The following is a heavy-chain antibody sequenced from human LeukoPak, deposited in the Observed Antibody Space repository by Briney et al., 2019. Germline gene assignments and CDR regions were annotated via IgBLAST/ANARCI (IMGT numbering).Heavy chain of an antibody. CDR2: VTASAGNT. CDR1: GFTFSSYA. V-gene: IGHV3-23*01. Sequence: GGSLRLSCAASGFTFSSYAMSWVRQAPGKGLEWVSAVTASAGNTYYADSEKGRFTISRDNSKNTLSLQVNSLRAEDTAVYYCAKGDYYGSGSTFKNGMDVWGQGTTVTVSS. D-gene: IGHD3-10*01. CDR3: AKGDYYGSGSTFKNGMDV. J-gene: IGHJ6*02.